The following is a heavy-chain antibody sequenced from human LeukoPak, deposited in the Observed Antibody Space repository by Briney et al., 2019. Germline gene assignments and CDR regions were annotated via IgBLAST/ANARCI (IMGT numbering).Heavy chain of an antibody. CDR2: IYHSGST. J-gene: IGHJ4*02. V-gene: IGHV4-38-2*02. Sequence: ESSETLSLTCAVSGYSISSGYYWGWIRQPPGKGLEWIGNIYHSGSTYYNPSRKSRVTISVDPSKNQFSLKVSSVTAEDTAVYYCARDQPFAVTSLYYFDSWGQGTLATVSS. CDR3: ARDQPFAVTSLYYFDS. D-gene: IGHD4-17*01. CDR1: GYSISSGYY.